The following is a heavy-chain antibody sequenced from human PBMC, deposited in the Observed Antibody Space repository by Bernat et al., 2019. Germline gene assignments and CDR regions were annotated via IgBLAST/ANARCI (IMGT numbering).Heavy chain of an antibody. CDR3: ARGRYCSGGSCYSTYFQH. CDR1: GYTFTGYY. J-gene: IGHJ1*01. Sequence: QVQLVQSGAEVKKPGASVKVSCKASGYTFTGYYMHWVRQAPGQGLEWMGRINPNSGGTNYAQKFQGRVTMTRDTSISTAYMELSRLRSDDTAVYYCARGRYCSGGSCYSTYFQHWGQGTLATVSS. D-gene: IGHD2-15*01. V-gene: IGHV1-2*06. CDR2: INPNSGGT.